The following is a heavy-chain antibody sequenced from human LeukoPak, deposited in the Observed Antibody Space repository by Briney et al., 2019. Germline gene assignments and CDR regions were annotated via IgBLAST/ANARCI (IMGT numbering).Heavy chain of an antibody. CDR3: ARYMVRGVIILGY. Sequence: GASVKVSCKTSGYTFTNYGITWVRQAPGQGLEWMGWINPYNGNTNYAQNLQGRVTMTMDTSTSTAYMELRSLRSDDTALYFCARYMVRGVIILGYWGQGTLVTVSS. J-gene: IGHJ4*02. CDR2: INPYNGNT. CDR1: GYTFTNYG. D-gene: IGHD3-10*01. V-gene: IGHV1-18*01.